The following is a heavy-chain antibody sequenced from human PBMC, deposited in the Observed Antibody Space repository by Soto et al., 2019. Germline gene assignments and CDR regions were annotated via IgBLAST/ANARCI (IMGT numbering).Heavy chain of an antibody. CDR2: IYYSGST. CDR1: GGSVSSYY. Sequence: PSETLSLTCTVSGGSVSSYYWSWIRQPPGKELEWIGYIYYSGSTKYKPSLESRVTISVDTSKNQFSLNLSSVTAADTAVYYCARHGDCSSTSCFGVFDYWGRGTLVTVS. D-gene: IGHD2-2*01. V-gene: IGHV4-59*08. CDR3: ARHGDCSSTSCFGVFDY. J-gene: IGHJ4*02.